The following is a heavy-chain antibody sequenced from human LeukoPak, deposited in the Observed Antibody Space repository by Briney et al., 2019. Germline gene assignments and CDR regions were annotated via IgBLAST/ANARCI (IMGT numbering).Heavy chain of an antibody. Sequence: ASLKVSCKASGYTFPDYGISWVRQAPGQGLEWMGWISADIGNTNYAQNSQGRVTMTRDRSTRTGYMELTSLPSDDTAVYYCARDRLGYCGYGSCLLFDNWGQGTLVTVSS. CDR2: ISADIGNT. CDR1: GYTFPDYG. CDR3: ARDRLGYCGYGSCLLFDN. V-gene: IGHV1-18*01. J-gene: IGHJ4*02. D-gene: IGHD2-15*01.